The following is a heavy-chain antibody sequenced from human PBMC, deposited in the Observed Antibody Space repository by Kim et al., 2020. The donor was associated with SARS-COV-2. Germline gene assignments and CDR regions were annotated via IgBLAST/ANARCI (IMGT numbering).Heavy chain of an antibody. D-gene: IGHD3-3*01. Sequence: GGSLRLSCAASGFTFSSYSMNWVRQAPGKGLEWVSSISSSSSYIYYADSVKGRFTISRDNAKNSLYLQMNSLRAEDTAVYYCARDRKYYETYRLGYYYMEVWGKGTTVTVSS. CDR3: ARDRKYYETYRLGYYYMEV. CDR2: ISSSSSYI. J-gene: IGHJ6*03. V-gene: IGHV3-21*01. CDR1: GFTFSSYS.